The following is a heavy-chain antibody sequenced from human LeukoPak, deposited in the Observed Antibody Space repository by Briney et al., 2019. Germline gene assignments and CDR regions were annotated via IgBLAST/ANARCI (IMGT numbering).Heavy chain of an antibody. V-gene: IGHV4-38-2*01. Sequence: SETLSLTCAVSGYSISSGYYWGWIRQPPGKGLEWIGSIYHSGSTCYNPSLKSRVTISVDTSKNQFSLKLSSVTAADTAVYYCANTLWNPTYSSSWSEYWGQGTLVTVSS. CDR1: GYSISSGYY. J-gene: IGHJ4*02. CDR2: IYHSGST. CDR3: ANTLWNPTYSSSWSEY. D-gene: IGHD6-13*01.